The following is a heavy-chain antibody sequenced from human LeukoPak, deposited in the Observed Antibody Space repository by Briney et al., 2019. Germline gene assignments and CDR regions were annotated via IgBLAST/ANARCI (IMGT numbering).Heavy chain of an antibody. CDR3: ARDQGYCTSTSCHDYQSYFDV. J-gene: IGHJ2*01. Sequence: PGGSLTVSCAASGFTFNTYAMHWVRQAPGKGLEWVAVISSDGRNKYHTDSVKGRFSISRDNSRNTLYLQMNSLRAEDTAVYYCARDQGYCTSTSCHDYQSYFDVWGRGTLLTVAS. D-gene: IGHD2-2*01. CDR1: GFTFNTYA. V-gene: IGHV3-30*04. CDR2: ISSDGRNK.